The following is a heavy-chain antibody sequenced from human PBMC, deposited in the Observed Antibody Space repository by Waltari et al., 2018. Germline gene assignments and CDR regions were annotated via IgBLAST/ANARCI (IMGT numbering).Heavy chain of an antibody. Sequence: GLVKPSQTLSLTCTVSGGSISSGGYYWSWIRQHPGKGLEWIGYIYYSGSTSFNPSLKSRLTISLDTSNNQFSLRLTSVTAADTAVYYCARSPTYYGSGTYYLRPQYYFDYWGQGTLVTISS. CDR1: GGSISSGGYY. CDR3: ARSPTYYGSGTYYLRPQYYFDY. V-gene: IGHV4-31*03. J-gene: IGHJ4*02. CDR2: IYYSGST. D-gene: IGHD3-10*01.